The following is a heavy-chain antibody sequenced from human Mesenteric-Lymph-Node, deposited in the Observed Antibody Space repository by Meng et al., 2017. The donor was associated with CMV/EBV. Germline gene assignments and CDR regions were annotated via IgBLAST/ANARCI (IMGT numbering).Heavy chain of an antibody. Sequence: GESLKISCAASGFTFTNAWMTWVRQAPGKGLEWVAFIRYEGRNKYYADSVAGRFIISRDNSRNTLYLQMNSLRAEDTALYYCATDRGYYFDSWGQGTLVTVSS. D-gene: IGHD3-10*01. J-gene: IGHJ4*02. CDR2: IRYEGRNK. CDR3: ATDRGYYFDS. V-gene: IGHV3-30*02. CDR1: GFTFTNAW.